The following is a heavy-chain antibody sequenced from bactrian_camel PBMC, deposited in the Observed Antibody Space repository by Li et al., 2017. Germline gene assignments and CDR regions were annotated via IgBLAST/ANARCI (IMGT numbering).Heavy chain of an antibody. Sequence: HVQLVESGGESVQVGGSLRLSCAASGNTDTTLCMGWFRQAPGKEREGVASTSTGGGRTYYADSVKGRFTISRDNTKNMLYLQMNSLKSEDSALYLCAAQDRKAWIFWGQGTQVTVS. D-gene: IGHD1*01. J-gene: IGHJ4*01. CDR1: GNTDTTLC. V-gene: IGHV3S54*01. CDR2: TSTGGGRT. CDR3: AAQDRKAWIF.